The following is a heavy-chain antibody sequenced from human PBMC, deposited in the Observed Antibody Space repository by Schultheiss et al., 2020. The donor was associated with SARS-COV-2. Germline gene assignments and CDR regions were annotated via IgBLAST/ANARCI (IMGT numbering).Heavy chain of an antibody. CDR1: GYTFTSYD. Sequence: ASVKVSCKASGYTFTSYDINWVRQATGQGPEWMGWMNPNSGNTGYAQKFQGRVTITRDTSASTAYMELSSLRSEDTAVYYCARSVAGGFDYWGQGTLVTVSS. D-gene: IGHD4-23*01. CDR3: ARSVAGGFDY. CDR2: MNPNSGNT. J-gene: IGHJ4*02. V-gene: IGHV1-8*01.